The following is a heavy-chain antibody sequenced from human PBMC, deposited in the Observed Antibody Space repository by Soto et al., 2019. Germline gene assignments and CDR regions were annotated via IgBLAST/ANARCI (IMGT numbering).Heavy chain of an antibody. CDR1: GYVFSNYF. V-gene: IGHV1-2*02. D-gene: IGHD3-10*01. J-gene: IGHJ3*01. CDR2: INPQSGGS. Sequence: GASVKVSCPASGYVFSNYFMHWVRQAPGQGLEWMGYINPQSGGSKYEDNFQDRVTMTRDTPKTTVYMELRGLTSDDTAVYYCARYLVRTPEGVDPFDRWGQGKLVTV. CDR3: ARYLVRTPEGVDPFDR.